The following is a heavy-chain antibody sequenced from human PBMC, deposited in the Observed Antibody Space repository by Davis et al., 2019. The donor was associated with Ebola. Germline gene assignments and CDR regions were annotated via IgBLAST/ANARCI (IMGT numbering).Heavy chain of an antibody. D-gene: IGHD4-17*01. V-gene: IGHV4-59*01. Sequence: PGGSLRLSCAVYGGSFSGYYWSWIRQPPGKGLEWIGYIYYSGSTNYNPSLKSRVTISVDTSKNQFSLKLSSVTAADTAVYYCARGYGDYEGGFDYWGQGTLVTVSS. CDR3: ARGYGDYEGGFDY. J-gene: IGHJ4*02. CDR2: IYYSGST. CDR1: GGSFSGYY.